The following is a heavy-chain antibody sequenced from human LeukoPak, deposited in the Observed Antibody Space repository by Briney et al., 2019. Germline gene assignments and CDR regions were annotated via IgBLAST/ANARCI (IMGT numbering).Heavy chain of an antibody. Sequence: SETLSLTCSVSDDSITIYYWTWIRQPPGKGLEWIGYIDHTGTTNYNPSLNSRVTISRDTSKNQFSLKLSSVTAADTAVYDCARDLRSGWYAEYYYYYMDVWGKGTTVTISS. CDR1: DDSITIYY. V-gene: IGHV4-59*12. D-gene: IGHD6-19*01. J-gene: IGHJ6*03. CDR2: IDHTGTT. CDR3: ARDLRSGWYAEYYYYYMDV.